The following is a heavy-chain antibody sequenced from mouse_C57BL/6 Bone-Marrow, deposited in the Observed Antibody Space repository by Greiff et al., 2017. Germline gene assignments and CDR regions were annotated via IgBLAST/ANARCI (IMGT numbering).Heavy chain of an antibody. D-gene: IGHD1-1*01. CDR3: ASPFYYYGSSGYYAMDY. CDR2: IDPEDGET. CDR1: GFNIKDYY. Sequence: VQLKESGAELVKPGASVKLSCTASGFNIKDYYMHWVKQRTEQGLEWIGRIDPEDGETKYAPKFQGKATITADPSSNTAYLQLSSLTSEDTAVYYCASPFYYYGSSGYYAMDYWGQGTSVTVSS. V-gene: IGHV14-2*01. J-gene: IGHJ4*01.